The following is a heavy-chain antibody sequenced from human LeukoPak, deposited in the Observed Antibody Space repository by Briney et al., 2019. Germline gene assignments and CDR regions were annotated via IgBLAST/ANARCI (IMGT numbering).Heavy chain of an antibody. V-gene: IGHV1-18*01. Sequence: VASVKVSCKASGYTFTSYGISWVRQAPGQGLEWMGWISAYNGNTNYAQKLQGRVTMTTDTSTSTAYMELRSLRSDDTAVYYCARDRYYDSSGYYYVLSYGMDVWGQGTTVTVSS. D-gene: IGHD3-22*01. CDR3: ARDRYYDSSGYYYVLSYGMDV. CDR2: ISAYNGNT. J-gene: IGHJ6*02. CDR1: GYTFTSYG.